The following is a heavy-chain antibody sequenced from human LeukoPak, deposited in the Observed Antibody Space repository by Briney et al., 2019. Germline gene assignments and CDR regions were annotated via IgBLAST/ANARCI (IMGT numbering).Heavy chain of an antibody. Sequence: GGSLRLSCAASGFTFSSYAMSWVRQAPAKGQEWVSAISGSGGSTYYADSVKGRFTISRDNSKNTLYLQMNSLRAEDTAVYYCAKGEVSGGSFDYWGQGTLVTVSS. J-gene: IGHJ4*02. CDR3: AKGEVSGGSFDY. D-gene: IGHD2-15*01. CDR1: GFTFSSYA. V-gene: IGHV3-23*01. CDR2: ISGSGGST.